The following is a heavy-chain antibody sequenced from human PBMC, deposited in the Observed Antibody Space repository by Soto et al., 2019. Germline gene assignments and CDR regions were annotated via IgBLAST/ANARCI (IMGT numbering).Heavy chain of an antibody. V-gene: IGHV4-4*02. J-gene: IGHJ4*02. D-gene: IGHD5-12*01. Sequence: QLQLQESGPGLVKPSGTLSLTCTVSNGSMTSSFWWSWFRQSPGKGLEWIGEVAQSGFTSYNPSLKSRLTISQDRSNNQFSLRLTSVTAADTAVYYCARNRYGGYDFDSWGQGTLVTVSS. CDR3: ARNRYGGYDFDS. CDR2: VAQSGFT. CDR1: NGSMTSSFW.